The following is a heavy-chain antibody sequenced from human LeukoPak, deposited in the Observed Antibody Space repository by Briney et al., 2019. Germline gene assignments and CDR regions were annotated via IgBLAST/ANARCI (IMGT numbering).Heavy chain of an antibody. Sequence: GASVKVSCKASGYTFTSYGISWVRQAPGQGIEWMGWISAYNGSTTYAQKLQGRVTMTTDTSTSTTYAVLRSLRSDDTAVYHYPRDLDYDYVWGSYRSTISQNDYWGQGTLVTVSS. V-gene: IGHV1-18*01. CDR3: PRDLDYDYVWGSYRSTISQNDY. CDR1: GYTFTSYG. D-gene: IGHD3-16*02. CDR2: ISAYNGST. J-gene: IGHJ4*02.